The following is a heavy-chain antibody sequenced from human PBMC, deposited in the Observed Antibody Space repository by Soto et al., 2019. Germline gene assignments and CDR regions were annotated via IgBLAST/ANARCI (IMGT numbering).Heavy chain of an antibody. CDR2: INTNSGNT. CDR3: ARGRASGSYYLLDY. V-gene: IGHV1-8*01. J-gene: IGHJ4*02. D-gene: IGHD3-10*01. CDR1: GNTFTSYY. Sequence: ASVKVSCKASGNTFTSYYINWVQQAHGHGHEWMGWINTNSGNTRYAQKFQGRVIMTRDTAIRTAYMEVSRLRSDDTAVYYCARGRASGSYYLLDYWGQGTLVTVSS.